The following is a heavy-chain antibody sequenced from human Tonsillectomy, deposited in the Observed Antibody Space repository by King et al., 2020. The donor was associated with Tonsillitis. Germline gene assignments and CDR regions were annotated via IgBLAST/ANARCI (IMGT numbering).Heavy chain of an antibody. CDR1: GYPFTGYY. V-gene: IGHV1-2*02. D-gene: IGHD2-8*01. CDR2: ISPNSGGT. Sequence: VQLVESGAEVKKPGASVKVSCKSSGYPFTGYYLHWVRQAPGQGLEWMGWISPNSGGTNYAQRFQGRVTMTRDTTISTAYMELRRLTSDDTAVYYCARGPDILLMIYGIPPIDYWGQGTLVTVSS. J-gene: IGHJ4*02. CDR3: ARGPDILLMIYGIPPIDY.